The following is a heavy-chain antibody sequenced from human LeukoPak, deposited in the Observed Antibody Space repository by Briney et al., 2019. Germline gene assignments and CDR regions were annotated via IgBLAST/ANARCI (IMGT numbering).Heavy chain of an antibody. J-gene: IGHJ5*02. V-gene: IGHV3-11*01. CDR2: ISSSGSTI. CDR1: GGSISSSSYY. Sequence: LSLTCTVSGGSISSSSYYWGWIRQPPGKGLEWVSYISSSGSTIYYADSVKGRFTISRDNAKNSLYLQMNSLRVEDTAVYYCAKHGYYGSTNYPFINSWGQGTLVTVSS. D-gene: IGHD3-22*01. CDR3: AKHGYYGSTNYPFINS.